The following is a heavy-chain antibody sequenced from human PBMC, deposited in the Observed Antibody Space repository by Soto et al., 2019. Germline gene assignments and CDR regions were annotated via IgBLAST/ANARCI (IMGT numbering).Heavy chain of an antibody. Sequence: GGSLRLSCAASGFTFSNAWMSWVRQAPGKGLEWVGRIKSKTDGGTTDYAAPVKGRFTISRDDSKNTLYLQMNSLKTEDTAMYYCTTTRRRRGYYYYYMDVWGKGTTVTVSS. CDR1: GFTFSNAW. CDR2: IKSKTDGGTT. CDR3: TTTRRRRGYYYYYMDV. V-gene: IGHV3-15*01. J-gene: IGHJ6*03.